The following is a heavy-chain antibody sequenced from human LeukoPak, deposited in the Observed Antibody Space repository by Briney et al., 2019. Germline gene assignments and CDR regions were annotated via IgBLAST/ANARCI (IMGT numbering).Heavy chain of an antibody. J-gene: IGHJ4*02. Sequence: PGGSLRLSCAASGFTFSNAWMSWVRQAPGKGLEWVGRIKSKTDGGTTDYAAPVKGRFTISRDDSKNTLYLQMNSLKTEDTAVYYCTTAGLRRGSGSSFDYWGQGTLVTVSS. CDR2: IKSKTDGGTT. CDR3: TTAGLRRGSGSSFDY. V-gene: IGHV3-15*01. D-gene: IGHD3-10*01. CDR1: GFTFSNAW.